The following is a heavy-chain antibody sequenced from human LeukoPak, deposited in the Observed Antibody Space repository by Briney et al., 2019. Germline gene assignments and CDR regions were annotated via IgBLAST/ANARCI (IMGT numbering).Heavy chain of an antibody. J-gene: IGHJ4*02. V-gene: IGHV4-59*08. CDR1: GDSISTYY. CDR3: ARRAINSVMFDY. CDR2: IHYSGST. D-gene: IGHD3-16*01. Sequence: ASETLSLTCTVSGDSISTYYWSWIRQPPGKGLEWIGYIHYSGSTNYNPSLRSRVTISVDTSKNQFSLKLSSATAADTAVYFCARRAINSVMFDYWGQGTLVTVSS.